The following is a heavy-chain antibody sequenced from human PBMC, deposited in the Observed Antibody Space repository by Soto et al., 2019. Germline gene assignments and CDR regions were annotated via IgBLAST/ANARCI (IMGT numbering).Heavy chain of an antibody. D-gene: IGHD1-26*01. Sequence: ASVKVSCKASGYTFTSYYMHWVRQAPGQGLEWMGIINPSGGSTSYAQRFQGRVTMTRDTSTSTVYMELSSLTAGDTAVYFCARGEWELHYWGQGTLVTVSS. CDR2: INPSGGST. CDR1: GYTFTSYY. J-gene: IGHJ4*02. V-gene: IGHV1-46*01. CDR3: ARGEWELHY.